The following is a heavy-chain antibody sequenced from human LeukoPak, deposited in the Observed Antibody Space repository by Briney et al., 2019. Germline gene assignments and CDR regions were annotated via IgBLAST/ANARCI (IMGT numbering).Heavy chain of an antibody. D-gene: IGHD6-19*01. J-gene: IGHJ4*02. CDR2: IIPIFGTA. V-gene: IGHV1-69*13. CDR1: GGTFSSYA. Sequence: ASVKVSCKASGGTFSSYAISWVRQAPGQGLEWMGGIIPIFGTANYAQKFQGRVTITADESTSTAYMELSSLRAEDTAVYYCARLKQWLGYFDYWGQGTLVTVSS. CDR3: ARLKQWLGYFDY.